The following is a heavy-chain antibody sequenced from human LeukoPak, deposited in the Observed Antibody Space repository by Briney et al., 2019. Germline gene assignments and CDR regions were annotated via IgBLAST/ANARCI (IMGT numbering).Heavy chain of an antibody. J-gene: IGHJ4*02. CDR2: ISNSGGTI. V-gene: IGHV3-11*01. D-gene: IGHD4-17*01. CDR3: ARCRTTVTAMPGY. CDR1: GFTFSDYY. Sequence: GGSLRLSCAASGFTFSDYYMSWVRQVPGKGLEWVSYISNSGGTIYYADSVKGRFTISRDNAKNSLYLQMNSLRAEDTAVYYCARCRTTVTAMPGYWGQGTLVTVSS.